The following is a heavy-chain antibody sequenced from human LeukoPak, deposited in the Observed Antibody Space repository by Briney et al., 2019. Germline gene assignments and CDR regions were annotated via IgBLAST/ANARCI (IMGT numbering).Heavy chain of an antibody. V-gene: IGHV3-30-3*01. CDR2: ISYDGSNK. CDR1: GFTFSSYA. J-gene: IGHJ6*02. D-gene: IGHD6-6*01. CDR3: ARVSIAALADGMDV. Sequence: PGGSLRLSCAASGFTFSSYAMHWVRQAPGKGLEWVAVISYDGSNKYYADSVKGRFTISRDNSKNTLYLQMNSLRAEDTVVYYCARVSIAALADGMDVWGQGTTVTVSS.